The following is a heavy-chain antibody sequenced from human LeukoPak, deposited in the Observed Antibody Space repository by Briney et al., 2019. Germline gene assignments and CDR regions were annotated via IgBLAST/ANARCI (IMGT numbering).Heavy chain of an antibody. CDR3: ARGPRRGYSYGYYFDY. D-gene: IGHD5-18*01. Sequence: ASVKVSCKASGYTFTSYGISWVRQAPGQGLEWMGWISAYNGNTNYAQKFQGRVTMTTDTSTSTAYMELRSLRSDDTAVYYCARGPRRGYSYGYYFDYWGQGTLVTVSS. CDR1: GYTFTSYG. J-gene: IGHJ4*02. V-gene: IGHV1-18*01. CDR2: ISAYNGNT.